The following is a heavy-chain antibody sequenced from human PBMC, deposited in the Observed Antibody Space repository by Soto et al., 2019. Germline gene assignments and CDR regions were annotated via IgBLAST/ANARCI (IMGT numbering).Heavy chain of an antibody. CDR2: INYDGYS. CDR1: GGSITNYY. J-gene: IGHJ6*02. CDR3: ARHGFGPLHGLVDV. V-gene: IGHV4-59*08. D-gene: IGHD3-10*01. Sequence: QVQLQESGPGLVKPSETLSLTCTVSGGSITNYYCIWFRQPPGKGLEWIGYINYDGYSAYNLSLKRRVTRSMDASKTKFSLMLASVTATDTAVYYCARHGFGPLHGLVDVWGPGTTVIVSS.